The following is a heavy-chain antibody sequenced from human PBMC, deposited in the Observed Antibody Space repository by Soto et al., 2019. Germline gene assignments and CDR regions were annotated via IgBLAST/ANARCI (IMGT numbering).Heavy chain of an antibody. Sequence: QVQLQESGPGLVKPSQTLSLTCTVSGGSISSGNFYWSWIRQPPGKGLEWIGDIYYSGSTYYNPSLKCRVTISVDTCMNHFSLKLSSVIAADTAVYYCARDYGYNTYDAFDIWGQVTMATVSS. D-gene: IGHD3-10*01. CDR3: ARDYGYNTYDAFDI. CDR2: IYYSGST. CDR1: GGSISSGNFY. V-gene: IGHV4-30-4*01. J-gene: IGHJ3*02.